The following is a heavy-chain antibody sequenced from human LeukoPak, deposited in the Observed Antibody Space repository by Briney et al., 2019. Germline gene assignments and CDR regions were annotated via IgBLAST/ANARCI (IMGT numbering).Heavy chain of an antibody. J-gene: IGHJ4*02. CDR2: ISGSGGST. Sequence: GGSLRLSCAASGFTFSSYAMSWVRQAPGKGLEWVSAISGSGGSTYYADSVKGRFTLSRDNSKNTLYLQMNSLRAEATAVYYCACSPHYYFDYWGQGTPVTVSS. D-gene: IGHD2-15*01. CDR1: GFTFSSYA. V-gene: IGHV3-23*01. CDR3: ACSPHYYFDY.